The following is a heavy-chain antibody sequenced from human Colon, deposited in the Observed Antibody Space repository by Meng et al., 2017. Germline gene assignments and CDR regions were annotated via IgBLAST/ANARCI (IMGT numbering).Heavy chain of an antibody. D-gene: IGHD3-22*01. Sequence: QLQLQESGPGLVKPSETLSLTCTVSGGSITSSGYYWAWIRQPPGKGLEWIGYIYSIGSTYYNPSLKSRVSISVDTSKNQFSLKLTSVAATDTAVYYCARLGTSSGYYSGSGYWGQGTLVTVSS. J-gene: IGHJ4*02. CDR3: ARLGTSSGYYSGSGY. CDR2: IYSIGST. V-gene: IGHV4-30-4*08. CDR1: GGSITSSGYY.